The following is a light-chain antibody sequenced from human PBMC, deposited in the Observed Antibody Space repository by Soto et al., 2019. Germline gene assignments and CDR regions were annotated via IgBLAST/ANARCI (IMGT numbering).Light chain of an antibody. V-gene: IGKV1-5*01. CDR2: DAS. CDR1: QSISSW. Sequence: DIQITQSPSTLSASVGDRVTITCRASQSISSWLAWYQQKPGKAPKLLIYDASSLESGVPSRFSGSGSGTEFTLXISSLQPDDLATYYCQQEYTFGQGTKVDIK. CDR3: QQEYT. J-gene: IGKJ2*01.